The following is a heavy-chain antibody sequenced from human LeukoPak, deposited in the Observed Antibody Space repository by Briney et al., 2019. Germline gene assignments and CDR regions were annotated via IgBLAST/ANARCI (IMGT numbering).Heavy chain of an antibody. CDR3: ARVIGWSLFDC. Sequence: GGSLRLSCAASGFTFSSYGMHWVRQARGKGLEWVAVIWYDGSKEYLADSVKGRFTISRDNSKNTLYLQMSDLRAEDTAVYYCARVIGWSLFDCWGQGTLVTVSS. J-gene: IGHJ4*02. V-gene: IGHV3-33*01. CDR2: IWYDGSKE. D-gene: IGHD2-15*01. CDR1: GFTFSSYG.